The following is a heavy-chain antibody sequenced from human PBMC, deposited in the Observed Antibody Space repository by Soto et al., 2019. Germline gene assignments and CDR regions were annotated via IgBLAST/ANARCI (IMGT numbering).Heavy chain of an antibody. D-gene: IGHD6-6*01. CDR2: IYHSGST. CDR1: GGSISSSNW. J-gene: IGHJ3*02. V-gene: IGHV4-4*02. CDR3: AREAEYSSSSYAFDI. Sequence: LSLTCAVSGGSISSSNWWSWVRQPPGKGLEWIGEIYHSGSTNYNPSLKSRVTISVDKSKNQFSLKLSSVTAADTAVYYCAREAEYSSSSYAFDIWGQGTMVTVSS.